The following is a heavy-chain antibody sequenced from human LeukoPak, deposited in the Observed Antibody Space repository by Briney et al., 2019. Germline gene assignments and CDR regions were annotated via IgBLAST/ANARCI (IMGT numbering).Heavy chain of an antibody. D-gene: IGHD4-11*01. CDR1: GLTFSSHW. V-gene: IGHV3-7*01. CDR2: IKQDGSGK. Sequence: PGGSLRLSCVASGLTFSSHWMNWFRKAPGKGPDWVANIKQDGSGKYYVDSVKGRFTISRDNAKKSLYLQMNSLRTEDTAVYYCARDSDYIDGVNFDYWGQGTPVTVSS. J-gene: IGHJ4*02. CDR3: ARDSDYIDGVNFDY.